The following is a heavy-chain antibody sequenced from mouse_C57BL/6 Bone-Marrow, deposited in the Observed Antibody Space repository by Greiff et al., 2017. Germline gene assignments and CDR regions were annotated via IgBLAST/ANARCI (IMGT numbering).Heavy chain of an antibody. CDR2: ISSGGSYT. CDR3: ARRYYGSSYFDV. Sequence: DVKLQESGGDLVKPGGSLKLSCAASGFTFSSYGMSWVRQPPDKRLEWVATISSGGSYTYYPDSVKGRFTISRDNAKNTLYLQMNSLKYEDTAMYCCARRYYGSSYFDVWGTGTTVTVSS. V-gene: IGHV5-6*02. D-gene: IGHD1-1*01. CDR1: GFTFSSYG. J-gene: IGHJ1*03.